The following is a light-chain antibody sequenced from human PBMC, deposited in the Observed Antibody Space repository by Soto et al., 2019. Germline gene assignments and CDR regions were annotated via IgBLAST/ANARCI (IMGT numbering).Light chain of an antibody. Sequence: DIQMNQSPSTLFGSVGDRLTITCRDSQTISSWLAWYQQKPGKAPKLLIYAASTLQSGVPSRFSGSGAGTDFTRTISCLQSEDVATYYCQQYYSYTWTFGQGTKVDIK. CDR3: QQYYSYTWT. CDR2: AAS. V-gene: IGKV1-5*01. CDR1: QTISSW. J-gene: IGKJ1*01.